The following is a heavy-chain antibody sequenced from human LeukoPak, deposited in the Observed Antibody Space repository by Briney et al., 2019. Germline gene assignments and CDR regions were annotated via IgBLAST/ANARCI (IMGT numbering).Heavy chain of an antibody. Sequence: PSETLSLTCTVSGGSISSSSYYWGWIRQPPGKGLEWIGSIYYSGSTYYNPSLKSRVTISVDTSKNQFSLKLSSVTAADTAVYYCARVLRWTGYYKLNWFDPWGQGTLVTVSS. V-gene: IGHV4-39*07. CDR3: ARVLRWTGYYKLNWFDP. CDR1: GGSISSSSYY. J-gene: IGHJ5*02. CDR2: IYYSGST. D-gene: IGHD3/OR15-3a*01.